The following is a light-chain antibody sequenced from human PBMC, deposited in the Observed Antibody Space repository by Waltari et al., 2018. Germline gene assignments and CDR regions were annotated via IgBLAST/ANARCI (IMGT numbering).Light chain of an antibody. Sequence: SALPQPASVSGSPRQSITIYCTGTSSDVGRYEYVSWYQQHPGKAPKLIIYDVSKRPSGVSNRFSGSTSGYTASLTISGLQSEDEADYYCCSYTTTDTYVFGSGTKVTVL. CDR2: DVS. CDR3: CSYTTTDTYV. V-gene: IGLV2-14*03. J-gene: IGLJ1*01. CDR1: SSDVGRYEY.